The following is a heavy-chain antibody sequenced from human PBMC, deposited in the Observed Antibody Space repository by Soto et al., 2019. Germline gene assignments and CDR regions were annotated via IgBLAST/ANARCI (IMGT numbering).Heavy chain of an antibody. J-gene: IGHJ5*02. Sequence: QVQLVQSGAEVKKPGSSVKVSCKASGGTFSSYAISWVRQAPGQGLEWMGGIILIFGTANYAQKFQGRVKMVADEPSGASDSDSSCLFSKKAAVYICAPYYYDESRGGGSPWGQGTLVSVSS. CDR3: APYYYDESRGGGSP. CDR2: IILIFGTA. V-gene: IGHV1-69*19. CDR1: GGTFSSYA. D-gene: IGHD3-22*01.